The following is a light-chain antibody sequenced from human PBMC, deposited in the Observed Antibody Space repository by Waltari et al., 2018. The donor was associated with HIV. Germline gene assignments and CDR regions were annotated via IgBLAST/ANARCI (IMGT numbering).Light chain of an antibody. CDR2: PTD. CDR3: AAWDDSLSGYV. J-gene: IGLJ1*01. Sequence: QSVLSQPPSASGTPGQRLTISCSASTATHIPRTDVRWFRQVPGAAPRLLMYPTDQRPSWVTDRFSGSKSGTSASLVISGLRSEDEAHYYCAAWDDSLSGYVFGTGTKVIVL. V-gene: IGLV1-47*01. CDR1: TATHIPRTD.